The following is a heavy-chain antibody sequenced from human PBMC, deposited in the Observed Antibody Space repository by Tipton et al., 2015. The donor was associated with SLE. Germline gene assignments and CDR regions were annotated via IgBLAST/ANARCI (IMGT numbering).Heavy chain of an antibody. CDR1: GFPFSSYA. V-gene: IGHV3-23*03. J-gene: IGHJ4*02. CDR2: IYSGDSST. D-gene: IGHD4-23*01. CDR3: ARDRGGNSSVYFDY. Sequence: SLRLSCAASGFPFSSYAMGWVRQAPGKGLEWVSLIYSGDSSTYYADSVKGRFTISRDNSKNTPYLQMNSLRAEDTAVYYCARDRGGNSSVYFDYWGQGTLVTVSS.